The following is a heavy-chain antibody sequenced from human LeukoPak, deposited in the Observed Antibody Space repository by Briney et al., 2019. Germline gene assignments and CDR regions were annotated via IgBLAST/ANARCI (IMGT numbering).Heavy chain of an antibody. V-gene: IGHV4-38-2*02. Sequence: SETLSLTCTVSGYSISSGYYWGWIRQPPGKGLEWIGSIYHSGSTYYNPSLKSRVTISVDTSKNQFSLKLSSVTAADTAVYYCARASSGWFYYFDYWGQGTLVTVSS. CDR2: IYHSGST. D-gene: IGHD6-19*01. CDR1: GYSISSGYY. CDR3: ARASSGWFYYFDY. J-gene: IGHJ4*02.